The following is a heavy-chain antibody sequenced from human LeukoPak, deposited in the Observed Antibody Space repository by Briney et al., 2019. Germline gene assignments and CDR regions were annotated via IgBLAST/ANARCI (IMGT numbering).Heavy chain of an antibody. J-gene: IGHJ4*02. CDR2: INPNSGGT. D-gene: IGHD6-13*01. CDR1: GYTFTGYY. CDR3: ARGIAAAATGYFDY. V-gene: IGHV1-2*02. Sequence: GASVKLSCKASGYTFTGYYMHWVRQAPGQGLEWMGWINPNSGGTNYAQKFQGRVTMTRDTSISTAYMELSRLRSDDTAVYYCARGIAAAATGYFDYWGQGTLVTVSS.